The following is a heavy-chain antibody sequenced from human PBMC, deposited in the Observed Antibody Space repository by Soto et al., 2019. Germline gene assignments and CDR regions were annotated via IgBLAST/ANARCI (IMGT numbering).Heavy chain of an antibody. CDR3: TRRYCSGGSCCYFDY. D-gene: IGHD2-15*01. CDR2: IRSKANSYAT. J-gene: IGHJ4*02. V-gene: IGHV3-73*01. CDR1: GFTFSGSA. Sequence: GGSLRLSCAASGFTFSGSAMHWVRQASGKGLEWVGRIRSKANSYATAYAASVKGGFTISRDDSKNTAYLQMNSRKTEDTALYYCTRRYCSGGSCCYFDYWGQGTLVTVSS.